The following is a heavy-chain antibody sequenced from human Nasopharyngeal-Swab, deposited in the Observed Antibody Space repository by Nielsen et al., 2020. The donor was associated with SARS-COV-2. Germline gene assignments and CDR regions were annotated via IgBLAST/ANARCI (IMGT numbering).Heavy chain of an antibody. D-gene: IGHD2-2*01. CDR1: GGSISSGGYY. J-gene: IGHJ6*02. Sequence: LRLSCTVSGGSISSGGYYWSWIRQHPGKGLEWIGYIYYSGSTYYNPSLKSRVTISVDTSKNQFSLKLSSVTAAATAVYYCAREVVPAAIPYYYYGMDVWGQGTTVTVSS. CDR2: IYYSGST. V-gene: IGHV4-31*03. CDR3: AREVVPAAIPYYYYGMDV.